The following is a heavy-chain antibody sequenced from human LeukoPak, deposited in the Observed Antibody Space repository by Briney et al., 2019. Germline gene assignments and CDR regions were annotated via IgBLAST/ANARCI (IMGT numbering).Heavy chain of an antibody. D-gene: IGHD3-16*01. Sequence: GGSLRLSCAASGFTFDDYAMHWLRQAPGKGLEWVSGISWNSGSIGYADSVKGRFTISRDNAKNSLYLQMNSLRAEDMALYYCARRSGEGGYFDYWGQGTLVTVSS. J-gene: IGHJ4*02. V-gene: IGHV3-9*03. CDR1: GFTFDDYA. CDR3: ARRSGEGGYFDY. CDR2: ISWNSGSI.